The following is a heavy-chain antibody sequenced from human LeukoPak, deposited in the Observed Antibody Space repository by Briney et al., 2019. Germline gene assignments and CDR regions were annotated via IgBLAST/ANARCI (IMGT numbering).Heavy chain of an antibody. CDR3: ARDSTDRSAYYSPFDY. CDR2: LNPDSGGT. V-gene: IGHV1-2*02. CDR1: GYTFTGYY. D-gene: IGHD3-22*01. J-gene: IGHJ4*02. Sequence: ASVKVSCKALGYTFTGYYIHWVRQAPGQGLEWMGWLNPDSGGTNYAQKFQGRDTLTGDTSSSTAYMELSSLRSDDTAVYYCARDSTDRSAYYSPFDYWGQGTLVTVSS.